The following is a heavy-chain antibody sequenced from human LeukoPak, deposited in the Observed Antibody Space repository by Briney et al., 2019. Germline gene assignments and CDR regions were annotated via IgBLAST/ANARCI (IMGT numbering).Heavy chain of an antibody. CDR1: GYTFTSYD. Sequence: EASVKVSCKASGYTFTSYDINWVRQATGQGLEWMGWMNPNSGNTGYAQKFQGRVTITRNTSISTAYMELSSLRAEDTAVYYCAKGNDFWSGYLDYWGQGTLVTVSS. CDR2: MNPNSGNT. D-gene: IGHD3-3*01. CDR3: AKGNDFWSGYLDY. J-gene: IGHJ4*02. V-gene: IGHV1-8*03.